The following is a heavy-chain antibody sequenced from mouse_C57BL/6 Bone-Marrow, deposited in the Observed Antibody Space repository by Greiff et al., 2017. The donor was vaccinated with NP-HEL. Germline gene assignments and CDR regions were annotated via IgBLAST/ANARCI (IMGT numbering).Heavy chain of an antibody. J-gene: IGHJ1*03. CDR2: IYPSDSET. CDR1: GYTFTSYW. D-gene: IGHD2-4*01. Sequence: QVHVKQPGAELVRPGSSVKLSCKASGYTFTSYWMDWVKQRPGQGLEWIGNIYPSDSETHYNQKFKDKATLTVDKSSSTAYMQLSSLTSEDSAVYYCARPPYYDYEYFDVWGTGTTVTVSS. CDR3: ARPPYYDYEYFDV. V-gene: IGHV1-61*01.